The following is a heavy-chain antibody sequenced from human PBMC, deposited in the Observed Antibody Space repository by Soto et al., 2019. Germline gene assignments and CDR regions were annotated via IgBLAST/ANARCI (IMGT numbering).Heavy chain of an antibody. CDR2: ISGTSDYI. Sequence: GGSLRLSCAASGFTFSSYSMNWVRQAPGRGLEWVAAISGTSDYIYYADSVKGRFTISRDNAKTSLYIQMNSLRAEDTAVYYCARDHRYCSGSSCRPYYYYYGMDVWGQGTTVTVS. V-gene: IGHV3-21*01. CDR3: ARDHRYCSGSSCRPYYYYYGMDV. D-gene: IGHD2-15*01. CDR1: GFTFSSYS. J-gene: IGHJ6*02.